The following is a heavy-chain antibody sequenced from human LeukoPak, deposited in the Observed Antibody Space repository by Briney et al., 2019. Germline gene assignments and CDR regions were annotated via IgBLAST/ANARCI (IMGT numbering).Heavy chain of an antibody. Sequence: GGSLGLSCVVSGIPFSDYYMNWIRQAPGKGLEWISYISSSSSYTDYADSVKGRFTISRDNAKSALYLQLNSLRLEDTAVYYCAAGTAADFWGQGTLVTVSS. CDR3: AAGTAADF. J-gene: IGHJ4*02. CDR2: ISSSSSYT. CDR1: GIPFSDYY. D-gene: IGHD6-13*01. V-gene: IGHV3-11*03.